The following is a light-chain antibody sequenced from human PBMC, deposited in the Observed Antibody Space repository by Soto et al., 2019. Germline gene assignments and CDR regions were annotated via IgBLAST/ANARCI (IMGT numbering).Light chain of an antibody. Sequence: ETALTQSPGTVSLSPGERATLSCRTSHSVNSNHLAWYQQKPGQAPRLLIYGVFNMATGIPDRFSGSASGTDFTVTISGLEPEESAVYYCQDYDGSPRTFGEGTKLEIK. CDR3: QDYDGSPRT. CDR1: HSVNSNH. V-gene: IGKV3-20*01. CDR2: GVF. J-gene: IGKJ2*01.